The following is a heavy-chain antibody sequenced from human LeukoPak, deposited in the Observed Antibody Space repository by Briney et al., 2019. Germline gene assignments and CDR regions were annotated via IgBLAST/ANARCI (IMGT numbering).Heavy chain of an antibody. Sequence: GGSLRLSCEGSGFSSSAHTMNWVRQAPGKGLEWVLSIDSTSTYIYYADSMKGRFSISRDNAKNSLYLQMSSLRAEDTAVYYCAREGQGAWYWFDLWGQGTLVTVSS. J-gene: IGHJ5*02. D-gene: IGHD6-19*01. CDR1: GFSSSAHT. V-gene: IGHV3-21*01. CDR2: IDSTSTYI. CDR3: AREGQGAWYWFDL.